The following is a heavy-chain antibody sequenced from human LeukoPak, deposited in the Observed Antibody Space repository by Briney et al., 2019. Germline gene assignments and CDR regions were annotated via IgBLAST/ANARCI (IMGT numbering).Heavy chain of an antibody. CDR1: GYTFTGYY. V-gene: IGHV1-2*02. Sequence: ASVKVSCKASGYTFTGYYMHWVRQAPGQGLEWMGWINPNSGGTNYAQKFQGRVTMTRDTAISTAYMELRRLRYDDTAVHYCARGLRAGALDIWGQGTMVTVSS. CDR3: ARGLRAGALDI. J-gene: IGHJ3*02. D-gene: IGHD2-2*01. CDR2: INPNSGGT.